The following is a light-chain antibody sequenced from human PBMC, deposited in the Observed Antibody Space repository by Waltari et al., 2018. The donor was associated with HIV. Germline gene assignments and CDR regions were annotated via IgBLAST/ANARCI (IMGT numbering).Light chain of an antibody. Sequence: SYELTQPPSVSVSPGQTASITCSGDKLEDKYTCWYQQKPGQSPVLVIFQDNKRPSGIPERFSASNSGNTATLTISGTQAIDEADYYCQAWVTSTVVFGGGTKLTVL. CDR3: QAWVTSTVV. CDR1: KLEDKY. CDR2: QDN. J-gene: IGLJ2*01. V-gene: IGLV3-1*01.